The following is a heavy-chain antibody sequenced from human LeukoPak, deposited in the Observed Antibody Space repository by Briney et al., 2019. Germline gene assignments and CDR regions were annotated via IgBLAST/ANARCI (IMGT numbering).Heavy chain of an antibody. CDR1: GYTFTGYY. CDR3: AVGYCSGGSCYALGY. V-gene: IGHV1-2*04. D-gene: IGHD2-15*01. J-gene: IGHJ4*02. Sequence: GASVKVSCKASGYTFTGYYMHWVRQAPGQGGEWMGWINPNSGGTNYAQKFQGWVTMTRDTSISTAYMELSMLRSDDTAVYYCAVGYCSGGSCYALGYWGQGTLVT. CDR2: INPNSGGT.